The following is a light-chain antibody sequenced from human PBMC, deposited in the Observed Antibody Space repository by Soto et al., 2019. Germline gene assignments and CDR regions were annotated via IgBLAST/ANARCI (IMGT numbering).Light chain of an antibody. CDR1: QSLLRSNGNNY. V-gene: IGKV2-28*01. Sequence: VLTQSPLSLPVTPGEPASISCRSSQSLLRSNGNNYLDWFLQRPGQSPQLLTCLGSNRASGVRPRVIRSGSGTDLTLKISRVEADDVGIYYCVQAQHTPLTFGVGTKVEI. CDR3: VQAQHTPLT. J-gene: IGKJ4*01. CDR2: LGS.